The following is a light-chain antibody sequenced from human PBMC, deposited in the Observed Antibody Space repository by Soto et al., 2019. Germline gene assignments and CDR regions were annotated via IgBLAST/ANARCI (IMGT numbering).Light chain of an antibody. Sequence: QSALTQPASVSGSPGQSITISCTGTSSDVGGYNYVSWYQQHPGKAPKLLIYEVSHWPSGVSNRFSGSKSGNTASLTISGLQAEDEADHYCSSYTSSSTLGVFGTGTKLTVL. CDR1: SSDVGGYNY. J-gene: IGLJ1*01. V-gene: IGLV2-14*01. CDR2: EVS. CDR3: SSYTSSSTLGV.